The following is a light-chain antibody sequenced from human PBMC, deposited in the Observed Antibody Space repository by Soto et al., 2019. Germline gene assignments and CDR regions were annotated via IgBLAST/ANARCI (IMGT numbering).Light chain of an antibody. Sequence: QSALTQPPSASGSPGQSVTISCTGTSSDVGGYNFVSWYQHHPGKAPKLMIYEVSKRPSGVPDRFSGSKSGNTASLTVSGLQAEDEADYCCSTYAGSDNYVFGTGTKVTVL. CDR1: SSDVGGYNF. CDR2: EVS. CDR3: STYAGSDNYV. V-gene: IGLV2-8*01. J-gene: IGLJ1*01.